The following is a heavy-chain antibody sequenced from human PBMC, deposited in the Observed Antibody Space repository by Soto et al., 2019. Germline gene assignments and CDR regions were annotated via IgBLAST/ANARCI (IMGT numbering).Heavy chain of an antibody. CDR3: ADIGGYDSVGGAY. J-gene: IGHJ4*02. CDR2: ISFNGKNT. V-gene: IGHV3-33*05. D-gene: IGHD3-16*01. Sequence: QVQLVESGGGVVQPGKSLRLSCAASGFTFSAYGMHWVRQAPGKGLEWVTFISFNGKNTDYADSVKGRFTVPRDNARNTLYLQMNSLRAEDTAVYYCADIGGYDSVGGAYWGQGALVTVSS. CDR1: GFTFSAYG.